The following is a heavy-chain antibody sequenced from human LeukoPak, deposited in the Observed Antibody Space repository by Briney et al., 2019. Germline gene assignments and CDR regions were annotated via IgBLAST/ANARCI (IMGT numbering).Heavy chain of an antibody. D-gene: IGHD2-2*01. Sequence: VASVKVSCKASGYTFTGYYMHWVRQAPGQGLEWMGWINPNSGGTNYAQKFQGRVTMTRDTSISTAYMELSSLRSEDTAVYYCARTGYCSSTSCYFFLGNSQSGDYYMDVWGKGTTVTVSS. CDR3: ARTGYCSSTSCYFFLGNSQSGDYYMDV. V-gene: IGHV1-2*02. CDR2: INPNSGGT. J-gene: IGHJ6*03. CDR1: GYTFTGYY.